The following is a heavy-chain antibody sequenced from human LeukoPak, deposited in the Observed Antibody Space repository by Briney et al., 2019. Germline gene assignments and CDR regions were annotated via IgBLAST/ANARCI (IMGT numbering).Heavy chain of an antibody. CDR2: INPSGGST. Sequence: ASVKVSCKASGYTFINYGISWVRQAPGQGLEWMGIINPSGGSTSYAQKFQGRVTMTRDTSTSTVYMELSSLRSEDTAVYYCARVLGGDFSSLFDYWGQGTLVTVSS. J-gene: IGHJ4*02. CDR1: GYTFINYG. V-gene: IGHV1-46*01. CDR3: ARVLGGDFSSLFDY. D-gene: IGHD3-16*01.